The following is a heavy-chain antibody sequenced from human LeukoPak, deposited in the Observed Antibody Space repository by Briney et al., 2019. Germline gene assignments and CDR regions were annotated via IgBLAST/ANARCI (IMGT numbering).Heavy chain of an antibody. V-gene: IGHV4-59*08. J-gene: IGHJ4*02. CDR2: IYYSGST. Sequence: PSETLSLTCTVSGVSVSGSYWSWIRQPPGKGLEWIGHIYYSGSTNYNPSLKSRVTISVDTSKNQFSLKLSSVTAADTAVYYCARGYSYGSFDYWGQGTLVTVSS. D-gene: IGHD5-18*01. CDR1: GVSVSGSY. CDR3: ARGYSYGSFDY.